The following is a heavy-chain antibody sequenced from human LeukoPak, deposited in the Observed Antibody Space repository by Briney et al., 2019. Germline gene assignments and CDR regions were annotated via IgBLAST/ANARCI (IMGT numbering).Heavy chain of an antibody. CDR1: EFTFSNFW. D-gene: IGHD6-19*01. CDR3: ARDPLAGLYAFDV. Sequence: GGSLRLSCAASEFTFSNFWMSWVRQAPGKGLEWVASIKQDGSERYYVDSVKGRFTISRDNAKNSLFLQMNSLRAEDTAVYYCARDPLAGLYAFDVWGQGTMVIVSS. CDR2: IKQDGSER. V-gene: IGHV3-7*01. J-gene: IGHJ3*01.